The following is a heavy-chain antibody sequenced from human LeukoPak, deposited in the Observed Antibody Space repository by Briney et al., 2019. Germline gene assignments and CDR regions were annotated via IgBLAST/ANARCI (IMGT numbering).Heavy chain of an antibody. V-gene: IGHV4-30-4*01. J-gene: IGHJ4*02. CDR1: GGSISSGDYY. CDR3: ARESVDTAMRGDFDY. Sequence: SQTLSLTCTVSGGSISSGDYYWSWIRQPPGKGLEWIGYIYYSGCTYYNPSLKSRVTISVDTSKNQFSLKLSSVTAADTAVYYCARESVDTAMRGDFDYWGQGTLVTVSS. CDR2: IYYSGCT. D-gene: IGHD5-18*01.